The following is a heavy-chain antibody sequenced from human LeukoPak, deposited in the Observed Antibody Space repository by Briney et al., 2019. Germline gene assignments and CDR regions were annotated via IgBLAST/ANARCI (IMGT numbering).Heavy chain of an antibody. Sequence: GGSLRLSCAASGFTFSSYAMHLVRQAPGKGLEYVSAISSNGGSTYYANSVKGRFTISRDNSKNTLYLQMGSLRAEDMAVYYCARDHYDFWSGYYEVCLDYWGQGTLVTVSS. CDR2: ISSNGGST. CDR3: ARDHYDFWSGYYEVCLDY. CDR1: GFTFSSYA. V-gene: IGHV3-64*01. D-gene: IGHD3-3*01. J-gene: IGHJ4*02.